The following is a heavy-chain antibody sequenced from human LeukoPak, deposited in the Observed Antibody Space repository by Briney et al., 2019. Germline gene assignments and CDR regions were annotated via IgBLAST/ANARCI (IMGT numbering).Heavy chain of an antibody. V-gene: IGHV1-3*03. CDR1: GYTFTNYA. Sequence: ASVKVSCKASGYTFTNYAMHWVRQAPGQRLEWMGWVNAGNGNTKYSQEFQGRVTITRDTSASTTYMELSSLRSEDMAVYYCARDDVLRFLEEMGNFDYWGQGTLVTVSS. CDR3: ARDDVLRFLEEMGNFDY. D-gene: IGHD3-3*01. J-gene: IGHJ4*02. CDR2: VNAGNGNT.